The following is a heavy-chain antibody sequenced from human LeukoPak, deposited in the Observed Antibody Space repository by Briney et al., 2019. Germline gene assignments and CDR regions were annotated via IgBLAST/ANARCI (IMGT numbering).Heavy chain of an antibody. CDR2: ISYDGSNK. CDR3: ARESRY. J-gene: IGHJ4*02. V-gene: IGHV3-30-3*01. CDR1: GFTFSSYA. Sequence: GGSLRLSCAASGFTFSSYAMHWVRQAPGKGLEWVAVISYDGSNKYYADSVKGRFTISRDNSKDTLYLQMNSLRAEDTAVYYCARESRYWGQGTLVTVSS. D-gene: IGHD6-25*01.